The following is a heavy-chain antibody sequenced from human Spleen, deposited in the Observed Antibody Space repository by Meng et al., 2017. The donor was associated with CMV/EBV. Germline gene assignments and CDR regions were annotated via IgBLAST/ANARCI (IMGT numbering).Heavy chain of an antibody. V-gene: IGHV3-23*01. CDR2: ISGRGGNT. D-gene: IGHD1-1*01. J-gene: IGHJ4*02. CDR3: AKNRRQPND. Sequence: GESLKISCAASGFSFSTYAMTWVRLPLGRGLEWVSTISGRGGNTYYADSVKGRFTISRDNSKNTLYLQMNSLRAEDTALYYCAKNRRQPNDWGQGTMVTVSS. CDR1: GFSFSTYA.